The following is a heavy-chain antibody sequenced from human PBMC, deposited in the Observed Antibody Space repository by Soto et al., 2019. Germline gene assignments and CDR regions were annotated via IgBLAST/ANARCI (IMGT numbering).Heavy chain of an antibody. Sequence: ASVKVSCKASGYTFTGYYMHWVRQAPGQGLEWMGWINPNSGGTNYAQKFQGWVTMTRDTSISTAYMELSRLRSDDTAVYYCARWGLAAAGTAHLYGMELWGQGTTVTVSS. CDR2: INPNSGGT. J-gene: IGHJ6*01. V-gene: IGHV1-2*04. CDR1: GYTFTGYY. CDR3: ARWGLAAAGTAHLYGMEL. D-gene: IGHD6-13*01.